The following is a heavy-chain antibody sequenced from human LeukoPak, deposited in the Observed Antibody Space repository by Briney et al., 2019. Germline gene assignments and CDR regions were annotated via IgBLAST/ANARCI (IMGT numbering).Heavy chain of an antibody. CDR1: GYSFTSYW. V-gene: IGHV5-51*01. Sequence: GESLKISCQGSGYSFTSYWIGWVRQMPGKGLQWMGVIYPDDSDIRYSPSFQGQVTISADKSIITAYLQWSSLKASDTAMYYCARHGRGSRSPNAFDFWSQGTMVTVSS. CDR3: ARHGRGSRSPNAFDF. J-gene: IGHJ3*01. D-gene: IGHD3-10*01. CDR2: IYPDDSDI.